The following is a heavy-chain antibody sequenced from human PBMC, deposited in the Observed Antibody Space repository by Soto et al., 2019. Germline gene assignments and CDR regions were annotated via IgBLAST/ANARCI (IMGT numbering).Heavy chain of an antibody. CDR1: GFTISNFG. CDR3: ARVFCRGDCYSPLDY. V-gene: IGHV3-21*01. J-gene: IGHJ4*02. D-gene: IGHD2-21*02. CDR2: ISSSDKYI. Sequence: GSLSLYWVASGFTISNFGLNWVRQAPGKGLEWVSSISSSDKYIYYADSVKGRFTISRDNAKNSLSLQMNSLRADDTAVYYCARVFCRGDCYSPLDYWGQGTLATVSP.